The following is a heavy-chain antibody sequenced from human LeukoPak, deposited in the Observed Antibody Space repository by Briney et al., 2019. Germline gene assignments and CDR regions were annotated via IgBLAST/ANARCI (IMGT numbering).Heavy chain of an antibody. CDR3: ARVSSGGYFHTYYFDY. D-gene: IGHD3-22*01. Sequence: PSETLSLTCTVSGGSINGYYWSWIRQPPGKGLDWIGYIRYSGTTNYSPSLKSRATISVDTSKNQFSLNLISVTAADTAIYYCARVSSGGYFHTYYFDYWGQGTLVTVSS. J-gene: IGHJ4*02. CDR1: GGSINGYY. V-gene: IGHV4-59*01. CDR2: IRYSGTT.